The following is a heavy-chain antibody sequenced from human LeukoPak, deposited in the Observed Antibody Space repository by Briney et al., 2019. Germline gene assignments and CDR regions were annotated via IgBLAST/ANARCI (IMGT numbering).Heavy chain of an antibody. V-gene: IGHV3-11*01. D-gene: IGHD2-15*01. Sequence: GGSLRLSCAASVDFVRGIYMVWICQRPGKGLEWVSHISTTGNTINYADSVMGRFTISRDTVKESLYLQVTSLTTLDTAGYYCARERWSGGFDYWGQGTLVTVSS. CDR2: ISTTGNTI. CDR1: VDFVRGIY. CDR3: ARERWSGGFDY. J-gene: IGHJ4*02.